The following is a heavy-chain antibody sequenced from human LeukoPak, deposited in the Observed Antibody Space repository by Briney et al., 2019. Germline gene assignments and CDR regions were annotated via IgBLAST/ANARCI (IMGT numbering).Heavy chain of an antibody. D-gene: IGHD3-10*01. CDR2: ISWNSGSI. J-gene: IGHJ4*02. V-gene: IGHV3-9*01. Sequence: PGGSLRLSCAASGFTFDDYAMHWVRQAPGKGLEWVSGISWNSGSIGYADSVKGRFTISRDNAKNSLYLQMNSLRAEDTALYYCAKDQSIHYGSGSYYNYWGQGTLVTVSS. CDR3: AKDQSIHYGSGSYYNY. CDR1: GFTFDDYA.